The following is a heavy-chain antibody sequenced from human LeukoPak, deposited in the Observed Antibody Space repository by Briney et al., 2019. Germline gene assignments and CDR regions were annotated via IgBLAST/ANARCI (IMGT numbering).Heavy chain of an antibody. V-gene: IGHV1-8*02. CDR1: GYTFTSYG. J-gene: IGHJ4*02. CDR2: MNPNSGNT. Sequence: ASVKVSCKASGYTFTSYGISWVRQATGQGLEWMGWMNPNSGNTGYAHKFQGRVTMPSNTSISTAYMELSSLRSEDTAVYYCARGQRMVRGVRKSQVLYWGQGTLVTVSS. D-gene: IGHD3-10*01. CDR3: ARGQRMVRGVRKSQVLY.